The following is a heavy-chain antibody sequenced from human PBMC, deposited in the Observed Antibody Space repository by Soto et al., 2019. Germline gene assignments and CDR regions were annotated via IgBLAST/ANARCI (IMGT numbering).Heavy chain of an antibody. CDR2: IYYSGGT. CDR3: ARDLGGYGVFDY. J-gene: IGHJ4*02. CDR1: GGSISSGGYY. V-gene: IGHV4-31*03. Sequence: QVQLQESGPGLVKPSQTLSLTCTVSGGSISSGGYYWSWIRQHPGKGLEWIGYIYYSGGTYQNPSLKSRVMITVDTSKNQFSLKLSSVTAADTAVYYCARDLGGYGVFDYWGQGTLVTVSS. D-gene: IGHD5-12*01.